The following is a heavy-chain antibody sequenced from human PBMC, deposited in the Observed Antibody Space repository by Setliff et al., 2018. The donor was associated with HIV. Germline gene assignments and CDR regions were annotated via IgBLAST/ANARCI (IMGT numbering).Heavy chain of an antibody. Sequence: ASVKVSCKASGYNFTDYDINWVRQATGQGLEWMGWMNPNNGKTGYAGKFQGRVTMTRDTSMSTAYMELSSLRSDDTAVYYCARGTATRAACVLESLDCLFPNWFDPWGQGTLVTVSS. V-gene: IGHV1-8*02. D-gene: IGHD3-3*02. CDR3: ARGTATRAACVLESLDCLFPNWFDP. CDR1: GYNFTDYD. J-gene: IGHJ5*02. CDR2: MNPNNGKT.